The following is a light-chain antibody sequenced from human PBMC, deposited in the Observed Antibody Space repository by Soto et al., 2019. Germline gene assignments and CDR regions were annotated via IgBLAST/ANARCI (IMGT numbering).Light chain of an antibody. CDR3: QQRSNWPLT. CDR2: DVS. J-gene: IGKJ4*01. V-gene: IGKV3-11*01. CDR1: QSVTSF. Sequence: EIVLTQSPVTLSLSPGERATLSCRASQSVTSFFAWYQQKLGQAPRLLIYDVSNRATGIPARCSGSGSATDFTLTISSLEPEDFAVYYCQQRSNWPLTFGGGTKVEIK.